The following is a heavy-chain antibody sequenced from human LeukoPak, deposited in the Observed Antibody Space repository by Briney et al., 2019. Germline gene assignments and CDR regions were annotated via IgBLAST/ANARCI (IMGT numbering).Heavy chain of an antibody. CDR1: GFTVSSNY. J-gene: IGHJ4*02. D-gene: IGHD3-22*01. Sequence: PGGSLRLSCAASGFTVSSNYMSWVRQAPGKGLEWVSVIYSGGSTYYADSVKGRFTISRDNSKNTLYLQMNSLRAEDTAVYYCAREGYDSSGQSGIFVYWGQGTLVTVSS. CDR3: AREGYDSSGQSGIFVY. CDR2: IYSGGST. V-gene: IGHV3-53*01.